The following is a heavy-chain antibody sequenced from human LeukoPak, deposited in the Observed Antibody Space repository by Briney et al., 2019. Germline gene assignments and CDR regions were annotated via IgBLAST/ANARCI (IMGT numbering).Heavy chain of an antibody. CDR3: ARDDLPYYGSGRSFDY. J-gene: IGHJ4*02. D-gene: IGHD3-10*01. CDR1: GGTFSSYA. Sequence: SVKVSCKASGGTFSSYAISWVRQAPGQGLEWMGGIIPIFGTANYAQKFQGRGTITTDESTSTAYMELRSLRSEDTAVYYCARDDLPYYGSGRSFDYWGQGTLVTVPS. V-gene: IGHV1-69*05. CDR2: IIPIFGTA.